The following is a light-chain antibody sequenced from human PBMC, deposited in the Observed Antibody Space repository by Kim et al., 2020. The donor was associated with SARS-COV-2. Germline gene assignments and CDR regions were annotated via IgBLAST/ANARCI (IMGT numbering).Light chain of an antibody. Sequence: PGERATLSCRASQSVSSYLAWYQQKPGQAPRLLIYDASNRATGIPARFSGSGSGTDFTLTISSLEPEDFAVYYCQQRSNWYTFGQGTKMEIK. V-gene: IGKV3-11*01. CDR3: QQRSNWYT. J-gene: IGKJ2*01. CDR2: DAS. CDR1: QSVSSY.